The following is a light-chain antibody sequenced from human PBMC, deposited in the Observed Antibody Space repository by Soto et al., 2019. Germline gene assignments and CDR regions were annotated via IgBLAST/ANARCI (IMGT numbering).Light chain of an antibody. J-gene: IGKJ5*01. Sequence: EVVLTPSPVTLSLAPGVRATRSCRDSKSFRGVLSWYQQKPGQAPMLLIYDAYNRATAIPPRFSGSGSGTDFTLTISSLEPEDSAVYYCQQRHMWPITFGQGTRVEIK. V-gene: IGKV3-11*01. CDR1: KSFRGV. CDR2: DAY. CDR3: QQRHMWPIT.